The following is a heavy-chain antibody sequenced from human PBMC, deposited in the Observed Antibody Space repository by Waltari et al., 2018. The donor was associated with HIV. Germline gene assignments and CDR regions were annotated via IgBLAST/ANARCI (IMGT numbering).Heavy chain of an antibody. V-gene: IGHV3-23*01. D-gene: IGHD6-13*01. Sequence: EVQLLESGGGLVQTGGSLSPSWAASGFTFMNFGLNWVRQAPGKGVEWVSAISGSGGNTYYADSLKGRFTISRDNSKNTLYLQMNSLRAEDTAVYCCVKEHQYSHTWYSYYGMDVWGQGTTVTVSS. CDR3: VKEHQYSHTWYSYYGMDV. CDR2: ISGSGGNT. J-gene: IGHJ6*02. CDR1: GFTFMNFG.